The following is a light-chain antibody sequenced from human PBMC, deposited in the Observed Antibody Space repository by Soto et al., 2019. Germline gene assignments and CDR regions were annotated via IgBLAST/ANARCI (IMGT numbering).Light chain of an antibody. CDR1: SSDVGDFNY. CDR3: SSYPSSPTHVV. Sequence: HSALTQPASVSGSPGRSVTISCTGSSSDVGDFNYVSWYQHLPGRAPKLIIYDVTNRPSGISYRFSASKSGRTASLTISGVQAEDEADYYCSSYPSSPTHVVFGGGTKLTVL. V-gene: IGLV2-14*03. J-gene: IGLJ2*01. CDR2: DVT.